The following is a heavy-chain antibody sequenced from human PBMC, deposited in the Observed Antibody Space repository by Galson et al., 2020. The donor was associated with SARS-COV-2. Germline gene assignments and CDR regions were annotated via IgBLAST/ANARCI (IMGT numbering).Heavy chain of an antibody. V-gene: IGHV1-18*01. D-gene: IGHD3-16*02. CDR1: GYTFTSYG. CDR3: ARDGIYDYVWGSYRHRAFDI. CDR2: ISAYNGNT. Sequence: ASVKVSCKASGYTFTSYGISWVRQAPGQGLEWMGWISAYNGNTNYAQKLQGRVTMTTDTSTSTAYMELRSLRSDDTAVYYCARDGIYDYVWGSYRHRAFDIWGQGTMVTVSS. J-gene: IGHJ3*02.